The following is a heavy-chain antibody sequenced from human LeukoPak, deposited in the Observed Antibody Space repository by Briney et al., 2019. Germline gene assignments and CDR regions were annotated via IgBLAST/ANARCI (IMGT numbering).Heavy chain of an antibody. CDR1: GFTFSSYE. Sequence: GGSLRLSCAASGFTFSSYEMNWVRQAPGEGLEWVSYISSSGSTIYYADSVKGRFTISRDNAKNSLYLQMNSLRAEDTAVYYCASDTFFNYYYMDVWGKGTTVTVSS. CDR3: ASDTFFNYYYMDV. CDR2: ISSSGSTI. V-gene: IGHV3-48*03. D-gene: IGHD3-3*01. J-gene: IGHJ6*03.